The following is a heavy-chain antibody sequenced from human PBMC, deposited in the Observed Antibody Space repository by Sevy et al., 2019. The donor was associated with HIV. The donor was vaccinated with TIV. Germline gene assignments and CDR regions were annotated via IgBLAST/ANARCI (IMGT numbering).Heavy chain of an antibody. CDR1: GFIFGPYA. CDR2: IRGKPFGGTT. Sequence: GGSLRLSCTASGFIFGPYAMSWFRQAPGKGLEWVAFIRGKPFGGTTEYAASVKGRFTISRDDSKSIAYLEMNSLKTVDTAVYYCAREGGVVVVVAANHFDYWGQGTLVTVSS. J-gene: IGHJ4*02. V-gene: IGHV3-49*03. D-gene: IGHD2-15*01. CDR3: AREGGVVVVVAANHFDY.